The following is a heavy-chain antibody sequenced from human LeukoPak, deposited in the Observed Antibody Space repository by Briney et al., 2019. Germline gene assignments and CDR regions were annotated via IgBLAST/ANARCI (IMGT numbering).Heavy chain of an antibody. Sequence: GRSLRLSCAASGFTFSSYGIHWVRQAPGKGLEWVAVISYDGSNKYYADSVKGRFTISRDNSKNTLYLQMNSLRAEDTAVYYCAVIAVAGENDAFDIWGQGTMVTVCS. CDR2: ISYDGSNK. V-gene: IGHV3-30*03. D-gene: IGHD6-19*01. J-gene: IGHJ3*02. CDR3: AVIAVAGENDAFDI. CDR1: GFTFSSYG.